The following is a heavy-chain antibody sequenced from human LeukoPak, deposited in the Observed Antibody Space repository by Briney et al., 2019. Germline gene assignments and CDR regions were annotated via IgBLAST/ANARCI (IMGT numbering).Heavy chain of an antibody. CDR3: ARDVSDCSGGSCYSYSDY. CDR2: INPSGGNT. CDR1: GYTFTSYY. J-gene: IGHJ4*02. D-gene: IGHD2-15*01. V-gene: IGHV1-46*01. Sequence: ASVKVSCKASGYTFTSYYMHWVRQAPGRGLEWMGIINPSGGNTSYAQKFQGRVTMTRDTSTSTVYMELSSLRSEDTAVYYCARDVSDCSGGSCYSYSDYWGQGTLVTVSS.